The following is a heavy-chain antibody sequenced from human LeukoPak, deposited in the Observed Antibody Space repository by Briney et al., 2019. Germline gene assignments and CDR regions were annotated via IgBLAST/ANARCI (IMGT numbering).Heavy chain of an antibody. D-gene: IGHD5-12*01. CDR3: ARGGDSGYDF. CDR1: GGSFSGYY. CDR2: INHSGST. J-gene: IGHJ4*02. Sequence: RASETLSLTCAVYGGSFSGYYWSWIRQPPGKGLEWIGEINHSGSTNYNPSLKSRVTVSVDTSKSQFSLKLSSVTAADTAVYYCARGGDSGYDFGGQGTLVTVSS. V-gene: IGHV4-34*01.